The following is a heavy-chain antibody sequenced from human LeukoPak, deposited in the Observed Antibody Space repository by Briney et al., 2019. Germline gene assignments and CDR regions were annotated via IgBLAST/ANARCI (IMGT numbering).Heavy chain of an antibody. V-gene: IGHV3-23*01. CDR1: GFTFSSYA. J-gene: IGHJ6*03. Sequence: GGSLRLSCAASGFTFSSYAMSWVRQAPGKGLEWVSAISGSGGSTYYADSVKGRFTISRDNSKNTLYLQMNSLRAEDTAVYYCAKGGGIAAAAYYYMDVWGKGTTVTVSS. CDR3: AKGGGIAAAAYYYMDV. CDR2: ISGSGGST. D-gene: IGHD6-13*01.